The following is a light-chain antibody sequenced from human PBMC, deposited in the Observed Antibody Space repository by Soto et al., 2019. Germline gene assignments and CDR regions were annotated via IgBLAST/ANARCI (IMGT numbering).Light chain of an antibody. CDR3: QQYNNWPPWT. V-gene: IGKV3-15*01. CDR2: GAS. CDR1: QSVSSN. Sequence: EIVLTHSPGTLSLSPLEIATLSFSASQSVSSNLAWYQQKPGQAPRLLIYGASTRATGIPARFSGSGSGTEFTLTISSLQSEDFAVYYCQQYNNWPPWTFGQGTKVDIK. J-gene: IGKJ1*01.